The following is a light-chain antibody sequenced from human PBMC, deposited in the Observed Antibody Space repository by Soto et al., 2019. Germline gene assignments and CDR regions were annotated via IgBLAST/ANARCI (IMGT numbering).Light chain of an antibody. V-gene: IGLV2-14*01. CDR1: SNDVGGYNY. Sequence: QSVLTQPASVSGSPGQSITISCTGTSNDVGGYNYVSWYQQHPGKAPKFMIYDVNNRPSGVSDRFSGSKSGNTASLTISGLQPEDEADYYCSSHTTSNTRQMVFGTGTKVTVL. CDR3: SSHTTSNTRQMV. CDR2: DVN. J-gene: IGLJ1*01.